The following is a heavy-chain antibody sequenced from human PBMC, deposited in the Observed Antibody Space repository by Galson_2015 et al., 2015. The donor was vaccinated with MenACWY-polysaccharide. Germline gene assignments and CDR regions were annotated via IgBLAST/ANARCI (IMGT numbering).Heavy chain of an antibody. D-gene: IGHD1-26*01. Sequence: SLRLSCAASGLSFSTSAMRWVRQAPGKRLEWVSIICHGGSAIFYADSVKGRFTISRDNSKNTLYLQMNSLRAEDTAVYYCARSSAEPDIEFEYWGQGTLVTVSS. J-gene: IGHJ4*02. V-gene: IGHV3-23*01. CDR3: ARSSAEPDIEFEY. CDR1: GLSFSTSA. CDR2: ICHGGSAI.